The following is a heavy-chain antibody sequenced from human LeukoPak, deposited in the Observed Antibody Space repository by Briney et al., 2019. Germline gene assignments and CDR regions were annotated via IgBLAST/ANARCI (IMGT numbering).Heavy chain of an antibody. CDR3: ARRLRGAVAHYFDY. CDR2: IYYSGST. J-gene: IGHJ4*02. V-gene: IGHV4-59*08. D-gene: IGHD6-19*01. CDR1: GGSISSYY. Sequence: SETLSLTCTVSGGSISSYYWSWIRQPPGKGLEWIGYIYYSGSTNYNPSLESRVTISVDTSKNQFSLKLSSVTAADTAVYYCARRLRGAVAHYFDYWGQGTLVTVSS.